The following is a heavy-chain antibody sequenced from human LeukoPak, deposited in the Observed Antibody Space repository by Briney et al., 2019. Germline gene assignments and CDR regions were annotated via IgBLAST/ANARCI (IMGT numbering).Heavy chain of an antibody. CDR3: ARGLSVLRFLEWGFYYGMDV. Sequence: SQTLSLTCTVSGGSISSGGYYWSWIRQHPGKGLEWIGYIYYSGSTYYNPSLKSRVTISVDTSKNQFSLKLSSVTAADTAVYYCARGLSVLRFLEWGFYYGMDVWGQGTTVTVSS. V-gene: IGHV4-31*03. CDR2: IYYSGST. CDR1: GGSISSGGYY. J-gene: IGHJ6*02. D-gene: IGHD3-3*01.